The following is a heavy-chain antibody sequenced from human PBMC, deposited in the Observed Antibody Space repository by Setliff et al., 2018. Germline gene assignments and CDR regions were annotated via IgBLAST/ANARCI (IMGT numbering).Heavy chain of an antibody. J-gene: IGHJ4*02. D-gene: IGHD3-10*02. CDR3: ARDRDGMFMFDS. CDR2: INTNTGNP. Sequence: ASVKVSCKASGYTFRSYGINWVRQAPGQGLEWMGWINTNTGNPTYAQGFTGRFVFSLDTSVTTAYSQISSLKAQDSAVYYCARDRDGMFMFDSWGQGTLVTVSS. V-gene: IGHV7-4-1*02. CDR1: GYTFRSYG.